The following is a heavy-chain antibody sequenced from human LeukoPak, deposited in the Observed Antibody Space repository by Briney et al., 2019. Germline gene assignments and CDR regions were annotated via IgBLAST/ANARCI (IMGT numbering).Heavy chain of an antibody. CDR1: GYTFTSYG. J-gene: IGHJ4*02. V-gene: IGHV7-4-1*02. Sequence: ASVKVSCKASGYTFTSYGISWVRQAPGQGLEWMGWINTNTGNPTYAQGFTGRFVFSLDTSVSTAYLQISSLKAEDTAVYYCAISFQDYGDYDLDYWGQGTLVTVSS. CDR3: AISFQDYGDYDLDY. D-gene: IGHD4-17*01. CDR2: INTNTGNP.